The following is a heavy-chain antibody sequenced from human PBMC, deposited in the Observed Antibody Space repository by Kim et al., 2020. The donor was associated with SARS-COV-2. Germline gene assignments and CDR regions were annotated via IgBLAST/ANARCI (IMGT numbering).Heavy chain of an antibody. J-gene: IGHJ3*02. Sequence: SETLSLTCAVYGGSFSGYNWSWIRQPPGKGLEWIGEINHSGSTNYNASLKSRVTISVDTSKNQFSLKLSSVTAADTAVYYCARSNYVWGSYRRGYDIWGQGTMVTVSS. CDR2: INHSGST. CDR1: GGSFSGYN. CDR3: ARSNYVWGSYRRGYDI. D-gene: IGHD3-16*02. V-gene: IGHV4-34*01.